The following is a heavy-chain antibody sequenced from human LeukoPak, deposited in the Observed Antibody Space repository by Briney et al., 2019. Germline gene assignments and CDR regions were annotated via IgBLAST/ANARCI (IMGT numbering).Heavy chain of an antibody. D-gene: IGHD3-9*01. CDR1: GFPFNTFN. V-gene: IGHV3-21*01. J-gene: IGHJ4*02. CDR2: ITSGGDYL. CDR3: ARGHYDVLAASYKWTPDY. Sequence: GGSLSLSCAASGFPFNTFNMNWVRQAPGRGLEWVSSITSGGDYLYYADSVKGRFTTSRDNAKNSLSLQLNSLRVEDTAVYYCARGHYDVLAASYKWTPDYWGQGTLVTVSS.